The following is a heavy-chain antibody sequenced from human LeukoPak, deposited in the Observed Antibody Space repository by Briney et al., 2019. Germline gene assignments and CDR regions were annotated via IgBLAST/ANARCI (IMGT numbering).Heavy chain of an antibody. Sequence: PSETLSLTCTASGGSISSDYWNWIRQPPGKGLEWIGYIYYRGSTNYNPSLKSRVSISVHTSKKQFSLKVSSVTTADTAIYYCARGVGAAGSIDLWGQGTMVTVSS. CDR1: GGSISSDY. V-gene: IGHV4-59*01. CDR2: IYYRGST. J-gene: IGHJ3*01. D-gene: IGHD6-13*01. CDR3: ARGVGAAGSIDL.